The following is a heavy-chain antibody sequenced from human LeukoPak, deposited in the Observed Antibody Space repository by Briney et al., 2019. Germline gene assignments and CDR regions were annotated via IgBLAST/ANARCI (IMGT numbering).Heavy chain of an antibody. J-gene: IGHJ4*02. Sequence: PSETLSLTCTVSGDSVSGGTYYWSWIRQPPGKGLEWIGYIYYSGSTNYNPSLKGRVTISVDTSKNQFSLKLNSLTAADTAVYYCARANYYDILTGYDHFDYWGQGTLVTVPS. V-gene: IGHV4-61*01. CDR3: ARANYYDILTGYDHFDY. CDR1: GDSVSGGTYY. CDR2: IYYSGST. D-gene: IGHD3-9*01.